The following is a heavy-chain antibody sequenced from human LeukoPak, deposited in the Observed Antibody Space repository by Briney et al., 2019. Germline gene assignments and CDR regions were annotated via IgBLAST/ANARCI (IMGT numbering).Heavy chain of an antibody. CDR3: ARGNIVVVPPASVFDP. D-gene: IGHD2-2*01. V-gene: IGHV1-2*02. Sequence: GASVKVSCKASGYTFTSHDINWVRQATGQGLEWMGWINPNSGDTNYAQKFQGRVTMTRDTSISAANMELSRLTSDDTAVYYCARGNIVVVPPASVFDPWGQGTLVTVSS. CDR1: GYTFTSHD. CDR2: INPNSGDT. J-gene: IGHJ5*02.